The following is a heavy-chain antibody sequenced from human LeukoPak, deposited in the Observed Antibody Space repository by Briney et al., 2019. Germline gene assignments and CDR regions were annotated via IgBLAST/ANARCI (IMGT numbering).Heavy chain of an antibody. CDR2: MNPNSGNT. Sequence: GASVKVSCKASGYTFTSYDINWVRQATGQGLEWMGWMNPNSGNTGYAQKFQGRDTMTRNTSISTAYMELSSLRAEDTAVYYCARVVWGTNGAFDIWGQGTMVTVSS. CDR3: ARVVWGTNGAFDI. D-gene: IGHD3-16*01. V-gene: IGHV1-8*01. CDR1: GYTFTSYD. J-gene: IGHJ3*02.